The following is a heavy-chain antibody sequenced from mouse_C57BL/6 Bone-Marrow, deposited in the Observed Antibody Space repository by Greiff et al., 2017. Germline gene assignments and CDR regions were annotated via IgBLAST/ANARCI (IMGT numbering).Heavy chain of an antibody. CDR2: IHPNSGST. D-gene: IGHD1-1*01. V-gene: IGHV1-64*01. J-gene: IGHJ2*01. Sequence: QVQLQQPGAELVKPGASVKLSCKASGYTFTSYWMHWVKQRPGQGLEWIGMIHPNSGSTNYNEKFKSKATLTVDKSSSTAYMQRSSLTSEDSAVYYCARGDYYGSSLDYWGQGTTLTVSS. CDR1: GYTFTSYW. CDR3: ARGDYYGSSLDY.